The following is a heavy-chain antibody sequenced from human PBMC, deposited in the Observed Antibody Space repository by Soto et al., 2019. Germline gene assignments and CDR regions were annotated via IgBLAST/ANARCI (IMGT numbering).Heavy chain of an antibody. V-gene: IGHV1-69*02. Sequence: QVQLVQSGAEVKKPGSSVKVSCKASGGTFSSYTISWVRQAPGQGLEWMGRIIPILGIANYAQKFQGRVTITADKSTSTAYMELSSLRSEDTAVYYCERGGYPYYFDYWGQGTLVIVSS. J-gene: IGHJ4*02. CDR3: ERGGYPYYFDY. CDR2: IIPILGIA. D-gene: IGHD3-22*01. CDR1: GGTFSSYT.